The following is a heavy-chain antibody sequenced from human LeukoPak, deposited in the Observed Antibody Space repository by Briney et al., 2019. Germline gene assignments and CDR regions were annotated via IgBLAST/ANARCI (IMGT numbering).Heavy chain of an antibody. Sequence: ASVKVSCKASGYTFTGYYMHWVRQAPGQGLEWMGWINPNSGGTNYAQKFQGRVTMTRDTSLSTAYMELSRLRSDDTAVYYCARVFYYDSSGPFDYWGQGTLVTVSS. CDR3: ARVFYYDSSGPFDY. CDR1: GYTFTGYY. D-gene: IGHD3-22*01. V-gene: IGHV1-2*02. CDR2: INPNSGGT. J-gene: IGHJ4*02.